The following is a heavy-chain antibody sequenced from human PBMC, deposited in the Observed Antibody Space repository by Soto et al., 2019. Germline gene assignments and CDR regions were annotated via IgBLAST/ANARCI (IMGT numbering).Heavy chain of an antibody. CDR3: VSQRTTVITKAYFDY. Sequence: PSKTLSLTCTVTGGSVTNSSYYWGCIRQSPGKGMEWIGSVYYRGRSYSKSSVKSRVTISVDTSKKQFSLTLNYVTASDTAVYFCVSQRTTVITKAYFDYWGPAALVTGS. CDR1: GGSVTNSSYY. J-gene: IGHJ4*02. D-gene: IGHD4-4*01. CDR2: VYYRGRS. V-gene: IGHV4-39*01.